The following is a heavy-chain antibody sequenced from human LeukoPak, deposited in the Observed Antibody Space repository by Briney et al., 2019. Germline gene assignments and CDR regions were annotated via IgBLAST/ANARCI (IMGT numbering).Heavy chain of an antibody. J-gene: IGHJ4*02. D-gene: IGHD6-13*01. CDR1: GYTFTGYY. CDR2: IHPNSGGT. V-gene: IGHV1-2*06. Sequence: ASVKVSCKASGYTFTGYYMHWVRQAPGQGLEWMGRIHPNSGGTNYAQKFQGRVTMTRDTSISTAYMELSRLRSDDTAVYFCATAPFPPGEWQQLSYWGQGTLVTVSS. CDR3: ATAPFPPGEWQQLSY.